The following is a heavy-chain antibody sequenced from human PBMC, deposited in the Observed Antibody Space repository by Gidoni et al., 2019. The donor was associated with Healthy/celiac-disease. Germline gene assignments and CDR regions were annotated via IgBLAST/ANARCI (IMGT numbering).Heavy chain of an antibody. CDR1: GFPFSSYA. Sequence: QVQLVESGGGVVQPGRSLRLSFAASGFPFSSYAMHWVRQAPGKGLEWVAVISYDGSNKYYADSVKGRFTISRDNSKNTLYLQMNSLRAEDTAVYYCARETSIFGVVIPFDYWGQGTLVTVSS. CDR3: ARETSIFGVVIPFDY. CDR2: ISYDGSNK. V-gene: IGHV3-30-3*01. D-gene: IGHD3-3*01. J-gene: IGHJ4*02.